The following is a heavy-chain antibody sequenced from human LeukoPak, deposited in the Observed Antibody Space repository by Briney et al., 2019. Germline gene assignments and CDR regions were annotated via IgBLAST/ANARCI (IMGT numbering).Heavy chain of an antibody. CDR3: PRGGSDYYDSNGYSIDY. J-gene: IGHJ4*02. V-gene: IGHV4-38-2*01. D-gene: IGHD3-22*01. CDR1: GYFIRSGYY. Sequence: SETLSLTCAVSGYFIRSGYYWGWTRQPTGKGLEWSGSIYHSGRSYYNPSLKSRVTISVDTSKNQFSLKLSSVTAADTAVYYCPRGGSDYYDSNGYSIDYWGQGILVTVSS. CDR2: IYHSGRS.